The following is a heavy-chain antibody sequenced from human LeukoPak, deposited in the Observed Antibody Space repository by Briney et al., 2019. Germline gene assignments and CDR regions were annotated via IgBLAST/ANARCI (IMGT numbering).Heavy chain of an antibody. V-gene: IGHV3-23*01. D-gene: IGHD3-16*02. Sequence: RGSPRLSSAASGVTFSSYAMSGGPHGPGKGLEWGSAISGGGGSTYYADSVKGRFTIPRENSKNGLYLQMNSLRAEDTAVYYCAKDRGVWGSYRYYFDYWGQGTLVTVSS. CDR3: AKDRGVWGSYRYYFDY. J-gene: IGHJ4*02. CDR1: GVTFSSYA. CDR2: ISGGGGST.